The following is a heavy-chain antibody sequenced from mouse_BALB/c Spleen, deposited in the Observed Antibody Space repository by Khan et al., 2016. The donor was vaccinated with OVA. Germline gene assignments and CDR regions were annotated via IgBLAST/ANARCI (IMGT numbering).Heavy chain of an antibody. J-gene: IGHJ3*01. CDR1: GYTFTSYW. D-gene: IGHD1-1*01. CDR3: ANHGSSSAWLTY. V-gene: IGHV1-7*01. Sequence: LEVSGAELAKPGASVKMSCKASGYTFTSYWMHWVKQRPGQGLEWIGYINPSTGYTEYNQRFKDKATLTADKSSSTAYMQLSSLTSEESAVXYCANHGSSSAWLTYWGQGTLVTVSA. CDR2: INPSTGYT.